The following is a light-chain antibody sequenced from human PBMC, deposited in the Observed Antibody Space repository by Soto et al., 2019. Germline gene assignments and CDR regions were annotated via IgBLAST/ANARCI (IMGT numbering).Light chain of an antibody. CDR1: TGTVTSDFY. CDR2: STF. CDR3: LLFHGGDVA. V-gene: IGLV7-43*01. J-gene: IGLJ2*01. Sequence: QTVVTQEPSLTVSPGGTVTLTCASTTGTVTSDFYTNWFQQKPGQAPRSLIYSTFNKHSRTPARFSGSLLGGKAALTLSGVQPEDEADYYCLLFHGGDVAFGGGTKLTVL.